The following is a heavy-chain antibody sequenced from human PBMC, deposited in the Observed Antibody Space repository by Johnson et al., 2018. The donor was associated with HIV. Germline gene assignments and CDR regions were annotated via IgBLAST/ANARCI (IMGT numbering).Heavy chain of an antibody. CDR1: GFTFSSYD. CDR3: ARAKDAAYPYDAFDV. Sequence: VQLVESGGGVVRPGGSLRLSCAASGFTFSSYDMHWVRQATGKGLEWVSAIGTAGDTYYPGSVKGRFTISRENAKNSLYLQMDSLRAEDTAMYYCARAKDAAYPYDAFDVWGHGTMVIVSA. CDR2: IGTAGDT. D-gene: IGHD2-15*01. V-gene: IGHV3-13*01. J-gene: IGHJ3*01.